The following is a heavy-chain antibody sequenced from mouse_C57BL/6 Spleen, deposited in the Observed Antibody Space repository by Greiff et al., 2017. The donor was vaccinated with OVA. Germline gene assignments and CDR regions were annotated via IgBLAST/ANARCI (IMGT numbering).Heavy chain of an antibody. CDR1: GFTFSSYA. CDR3: ARDSNHVGYAMDY. J-gene: IGHJ4*01. V-gene: IGHV5-4*01. Sequence: EVKLVESGGGLVKPGGSLKLSCAASGFTFSSYAMSWVRQTPEKRLEWVATISDGGSYTYYPDNVKGRFTISRDNAKNNLYLQMSHLKSEDTAMYYCARDSNHVGYAMDYWGQGTSVTVSS. D-gene: IGHD2-5*01. CDR2: ISDGGSYT.